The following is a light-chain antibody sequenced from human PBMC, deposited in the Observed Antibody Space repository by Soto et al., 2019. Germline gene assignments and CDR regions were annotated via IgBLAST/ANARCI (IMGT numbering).Light chain of an antibody. J-gene: IGLJ1*01. V-gene: IGLV1-40*01. Sequence: QSVLTQPPSVSGAPGQKMTISCTGSSSNTGAGYDVHWYQQLPGTAPKLLINANSNRPSGVPDRFSGSKSGTSASLAITGLQAEDEADYYCQSYDSSLSGDVFGSGTKVTVL. CDR1: SSNTGAGYD. CDR2: ANS. CDR3: QSYDSSLSGDV.